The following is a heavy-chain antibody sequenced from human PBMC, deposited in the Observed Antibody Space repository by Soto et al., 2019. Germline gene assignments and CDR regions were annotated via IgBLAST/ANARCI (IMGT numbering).Heavy chain of an antibody. CDR1: GGSISSGGYS. Sequence: QLQLQEFGSGLVKPSQTLSLTCAVSGGSISSGGYSWSWIRQPPGKGLEWIGYIYHSGSTYYNPSLKSRVTISVDRSKNQFSLKLSSVTAADTAVYYCASSTVTYYYFDYWGQGTLVTVSS. J-gene: IGHJ4*02. D-gene: IGHD4-17*01. CDR3: ASSTVTYYYFDY. CDR2: IYHSGST. V-gene: IGHV4-30-2*01.